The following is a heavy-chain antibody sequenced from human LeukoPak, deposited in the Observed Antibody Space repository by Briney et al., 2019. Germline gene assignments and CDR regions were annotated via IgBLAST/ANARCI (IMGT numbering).Heavy chain of an antibody. J-gene: IGHJ4*02. CDR1: GGSFSGYY. V-gene: IGHV4-4*07. D-gene: IGHD3-3*01. Sequence: SETLSLTCAVYGGSFSGYYWSWIRQPAGKGLEWIGRIYTSGSTNYNPSLKSRVTMSVDTSKNQFSLKLSSVTAADTAVYYCAREPRFLEWPPLDYWGQGTLVTVSS. CDR2: IYTSGST. CDR3: AREPRFLEWPPLDY.